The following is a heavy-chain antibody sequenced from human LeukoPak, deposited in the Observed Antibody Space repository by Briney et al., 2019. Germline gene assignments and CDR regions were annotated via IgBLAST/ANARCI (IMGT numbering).Heavy chain of an antibody. J-gene: IGHJ3*02. CDR2: INPKSSGT. Sequence: ASVKVSCKASGYTFTDYSLHWVRQAPGQGLEWMGWINPKSSGTNYAQKFQDRVTMTSDTSISTAYMELRSLRSDDTAVYYCARDTTKDYDYVWGSYRYSDAFDIWGQGTMVTVSS. CDR3: ARDTTKDYDYVWGSYRYSDAFDI. D-gene: IGHD3-16*02. V-gene: IGHV1-2*02. CDR1: GYTFTDYS.